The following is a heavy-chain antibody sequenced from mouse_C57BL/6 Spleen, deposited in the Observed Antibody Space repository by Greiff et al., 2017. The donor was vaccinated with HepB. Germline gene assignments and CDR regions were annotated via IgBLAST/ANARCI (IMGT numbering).Heavy chain of an antibody. CDR3: AHSSGYYFDY. CDR2: ISYSGST. J-gene: IGHJ2*01. Sequence: DVKLVESGPGMVKPSQSLSLTCTVTGYSITSGYDWHWIRHFPGNKLEWMGYISYSGSTNYNPSLKSRISITHDTSKNHFFLKLNSVTTEDTATYYCAHSSGYYFDYWGQGTTLTVSS. V-gene: IGHV3-1*01. CDR1: GYSITSGYD. D-gene: IGHD3-2*02.